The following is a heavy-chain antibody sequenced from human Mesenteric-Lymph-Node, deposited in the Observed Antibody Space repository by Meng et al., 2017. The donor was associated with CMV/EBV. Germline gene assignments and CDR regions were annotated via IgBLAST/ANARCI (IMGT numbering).Heavy chain of an antibody. D-gene: IGHD6-13*01. V-gene: IGHV3-33*06. J-gene: IGHJ6*02. CDR2: ISYDGSNK. Sequence: GGSLRLSCAASGFAFSNYGMHWVRQAPGKGLEWVAVISYDGSNKHYADSVKGRFTISRDSSKNTLYLQMNSLRADDTAVYYCAKDRQQVNYYGLEVWGQGTTVTVSS. CDR3: AKDRQQVNYYGLEV. CDR1: GFAFSNYG.